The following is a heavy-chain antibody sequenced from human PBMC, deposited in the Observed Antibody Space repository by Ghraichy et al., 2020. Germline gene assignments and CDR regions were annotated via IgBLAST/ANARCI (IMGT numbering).Heavy chain of an antibody. D-gene: IGHD6-19*01. Sequence: GGSLRLSCAASGFSFSDVWMTWVRQAPGKGLEWVGRIKRETDGGSTDYAAPVTGRFTISRDDSKNTLYLQMNSLKIEDTAFYYCTTGDNSGSIHAFDFLGQGTMVTVSS. CDR2: IKRETDGGST. V-gene: IGHV3-15*01. CDR3: TTGDNSGSIHAFDF. J-gene: IGHJ3*01. CDR1: GFSFSDVW.